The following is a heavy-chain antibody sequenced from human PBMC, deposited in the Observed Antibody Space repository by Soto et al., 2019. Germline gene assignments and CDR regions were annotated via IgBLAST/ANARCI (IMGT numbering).Heavy chain of an antibody. Sequence: PGGPLRLSCAASGFTFSNYAMSWVLQAPGKGLEWVSAISYGGGTTYYADSVKGRFTISRDNSKNTLYLQMNSLRAEDTAVYYCAKNPGYYYDSTGYHFDYWGQGTLVTSPQ. D-gene: IGHD3-22*01. CDR1: GFTFSNYA. CDR2: ISYGGGTT. V-gene: IGHV3-23*01. CDR3: AKNPGYYYDSTGYHFDY. J-gene: IGHJ4*02.